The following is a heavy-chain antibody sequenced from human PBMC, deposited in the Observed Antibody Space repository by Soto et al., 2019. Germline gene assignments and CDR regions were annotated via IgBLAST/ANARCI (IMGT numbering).Heavy chain of an antibody. CDR3: AKDYEIVF. CDR1: GFTFSRYA. Sequence: GXLRLSCAASGFTFSRYAMSWVRQAPGKGMDWXSAISXRGGRKYYEDXXKGRFNIXXDNYKNTLYLQMNRLRAEDTAVYYCAKDYEIVFWGQGTMVTVSS. V-gene: IGHV3-23*01. CDR2: ISXRGGRK. J-gene: IGHJ3*01. D-gene: IGHD1-26*01.